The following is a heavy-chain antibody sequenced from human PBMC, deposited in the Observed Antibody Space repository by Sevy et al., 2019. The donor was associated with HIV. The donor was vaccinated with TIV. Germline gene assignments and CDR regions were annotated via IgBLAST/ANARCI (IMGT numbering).Heavy chain of an antibody. Sequence: GGSLRLSCAASGFTVSSNYMSWVRQAPGKGLEWVSVIYGGGSTYYADSVKGRFTISRDNSKNTLYLQMNSLRAEDTAVYYCARGRVPAAIGDYYYGMDVWGQGTTVTVSS. CDR1: GFTVSSNY. CDR2: IYGGGST. J-gene: IGHJ6*02. V-gene: IGHV3-53*01. D-gene: IGHD2-2*02. CDR3: ARGRVPAAIGDYYYGMDV.